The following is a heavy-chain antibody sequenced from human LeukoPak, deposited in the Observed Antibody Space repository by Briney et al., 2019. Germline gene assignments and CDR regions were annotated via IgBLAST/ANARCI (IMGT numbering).Heavy chain of an antibody. Sequence: SETLSLTCTVSGGSISSYYWSWIRQPPGKGLEWIGYIYYSGSTNYNPSLKSRVTISVDTSKNQFSLKLSSVTAADTAVYYCARAGDWSSSGWWSWFDPWGQGTLVTVSS. J-gene: IGHJ5*02. CDR3: ARAGDWSSSGWWSWFDP. CDR1: GGSISSYY. CDR2: IYYSGST. D-gene: IGHD6-19*01. V-gene: IGHV4-59*01.